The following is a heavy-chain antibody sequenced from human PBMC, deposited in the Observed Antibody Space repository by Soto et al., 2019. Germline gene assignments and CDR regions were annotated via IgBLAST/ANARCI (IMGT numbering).Heavy chain of an antibody. J-gene: IGHJ6*02. D-gene: IGHD2-15*01. CDR1: GGSISSYY. CDR3: ARDEHCSGGSCYSGFVGGMDV. Sequence: SETLSLTCTVSGGSISSYYWSWIRQPPGKGLEWIGYIYYSGSTNYNPSLKSRVTISVDTSKNQFSLKLSSVTAADTAVYYCARDEHCSGGSCYSGFVGGMDVWGQGTKVTVS. V-gene: IGHV4-59*01. CDR2: IYYSGST.